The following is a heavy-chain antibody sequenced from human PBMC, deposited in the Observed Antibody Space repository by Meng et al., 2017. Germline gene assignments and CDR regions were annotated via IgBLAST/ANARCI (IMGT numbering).Heavy chain of an antibody. CDR2: ISSSSSYI. V-gene: IGHV3-21*01. CDR1: GFTFSSYS. J-gene: IGHJ4*02. D-gene: IGHD2-2*01. Sequence: GESLKISCAASGFTFSSYSMNWVRQAPGKGLEWVSSISSSSSYIYYADSVKGRFTISRDNAKNSLYLQMNSLRAEDTAVYYCARDCRGSSTSCPSDYWGQGTRVTVSS. CDR3: ARDCRGSSTSCPSDY.